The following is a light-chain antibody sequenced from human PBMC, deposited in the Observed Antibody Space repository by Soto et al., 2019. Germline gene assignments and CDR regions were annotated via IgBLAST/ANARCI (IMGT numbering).Light chain of an antibody. Sequence: QSVLTQPPSVSGAPGQRVTISCTGSSSNIGAHYDVHWYQQLPGTAPKLLIYRNSNRPSGVPDRFSGSKSGTSASLAISGLQAEDEADYYCQSFDKYLSAVVFGGGTKLTVL. CDR1: SSNIGAHYD. V-gene: IGLV1-40*01. CDR2: RNS. CDR3: QSFDKYLSAVV. J-gene: IGLJ2*01.